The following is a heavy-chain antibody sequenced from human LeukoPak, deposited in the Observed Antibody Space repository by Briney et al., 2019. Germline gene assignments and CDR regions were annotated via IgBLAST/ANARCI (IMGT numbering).Heavy chain of an antibody. V-gene: IGHV3-23*01. J-gene: IGHJ5*02. CDR1: GFTFSSYA. CDR3: ARDYGSGSYLENWFDP. D-gene: IGHD3-10*01. CDR2: ISGSGGST. Sequence: GGSLRLSCAASGFTFSSYAMSWVRQAPGKGLEWVSAISGSGGSTYYADSVKGRFTISRDNAKNSLYLQMNSLRAEDTAVYYCARDYGSGSYLENWFDPWGQGTLVTVSS.